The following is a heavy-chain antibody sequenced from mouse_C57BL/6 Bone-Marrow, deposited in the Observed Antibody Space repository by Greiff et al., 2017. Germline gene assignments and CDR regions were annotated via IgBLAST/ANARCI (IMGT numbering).Heavy chain of an antibody. D-gene: IGHD1-1*01. CDR3: ARRGTTTVVSYWYFDV. CDR2: IDPSDSYT. Sequence: QVQLQQPGAELVRPGTSVKLSCKASGYTFTSYWMHWVKQRPGQGLEWIGVIDPSDSYTNYNQKFKGKATLNVDTSSSPAYMQLSSLTSEDSAVYYFARRGTTTVVSYWYFDVWGTGTTVTVSS. J-gene: IGHJ1*03. V-gene: IGHV1-59*01. CDR1: GYTFTSYW.